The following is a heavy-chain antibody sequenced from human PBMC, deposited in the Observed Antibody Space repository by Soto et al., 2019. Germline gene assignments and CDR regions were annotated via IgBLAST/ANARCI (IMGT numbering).Heavy chain of an antibody. CDR3: ARDRGFYYSSGTLATGDYNYGMDV. Sequence: EVQLVESGGGLVKPGGSLRLSCAASGFTFSSHTMNWVRQAPGKGLEWVSSVTSSGSSIYYADSLKGRFTISRDNAKNSLDLQINSLRAADTAVYYCARDRGFYYSSGTLATGDYNYGMDVWGQGTTVIVSS. D-gene: IGHD3-10*01. J-gene: IGHJ6*02. CDR2: VTSSGSSI. V-gene: IGHV3-21*01. CDR1: GFTFSSHT.